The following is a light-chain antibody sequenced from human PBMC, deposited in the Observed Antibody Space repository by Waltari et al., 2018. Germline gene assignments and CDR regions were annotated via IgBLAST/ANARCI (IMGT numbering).Light chain of an antibody. CDR1: SSDLCESFY. Sequence: QASLTQPPSLSGSPRQSVTISCIGTSSDLCESFYVSWYQQHPGKAPKLMIYDIAKRPSGVSDRFSGSKSGNTASLTISGLRPEDEADYYCSSYAAVNTVLFGGGTRLTVL. J-gene: IGLJ2*01. V-gene: IGLV2-11*01. CDR2: DIA. CDR3: SSYAAVNTVL.